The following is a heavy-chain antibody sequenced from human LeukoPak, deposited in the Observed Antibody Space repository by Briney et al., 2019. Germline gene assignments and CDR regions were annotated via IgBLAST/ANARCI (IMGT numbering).Heavy chain of an antibody. CDR1: GYSISSGYY. J-gene: IGHJ5*02. Sequence: SETLSLTCTVSGYSISSGYYWSWIRQPPGKGLEWIGEINHSGSTNYNPSLKSRVTISVDTSKNQFSLKLSSVTAADTAVYYCAVSGCSSTSCYWFDPWGQGTLVTVSS. CDR3: AVSGCSSTSCYWFDP. CDR2: INHSGST. D-gene: IGHD2-2*01. V-gene: IGHV4-38-2*02.